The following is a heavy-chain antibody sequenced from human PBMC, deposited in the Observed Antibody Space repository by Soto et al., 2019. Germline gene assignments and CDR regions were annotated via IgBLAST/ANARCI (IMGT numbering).Heavy chain of an antibody. CDR3: AHAGDYDLLTFDH. D-gene: IGHD4-17*01. CDR1: GFSLSTYHIG. CDR2: IYLDDDK. V-gene: IGHV2-5*02. Sequence: QITLKESGPTLVIPSHTHTLTCDFSGFSLSTYHIGFAWIRQPPGKAMERLALIYLDDDKRYSPSLKDRLAISKDTSSNQVVLTITNIDPGDSATYFCAHAGDYDLLTFDHWGPGTLVTVSS. J-gene: IGHJ4*02.